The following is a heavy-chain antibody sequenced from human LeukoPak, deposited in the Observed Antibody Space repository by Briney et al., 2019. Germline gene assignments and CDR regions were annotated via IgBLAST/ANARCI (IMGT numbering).Heavy chain of an antibody. V-gene: IGHV1-2*02. CDR1: GYTFTGYY. CDR3: ARVANYYDSSGYYY. CDR2: INPNNGGT. D-gene: IGHD3-22*01. Sequence: ASVKVSCKASGYTFTGYYMHWVRQAPGQGLEWMGWINPNNGGTNYAQKFQGRVTMTRDTSISTAYMELSRLRSDDTAVYYCARVANYYDSSGYYYWGQGTLVTVSS. J-gene: IGHJ4*02.